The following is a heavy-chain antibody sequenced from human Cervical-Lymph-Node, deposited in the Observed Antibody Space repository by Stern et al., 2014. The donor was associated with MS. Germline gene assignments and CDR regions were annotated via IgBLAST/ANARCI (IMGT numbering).Heavy chain of an antibody. D-gene: IGHD1-26*01. J-gene: IGHJ4*02. CDR2: IYTSGST. CDR1: GGSISSGSYY. V-gene: IGHV4-61*02. CDR3: AREGGSYDY. Sequence: QVQLVESGPGLVKPSQTLSLTCTVSGGSISSGSYYWSWIRQPAGKGLEWIGRIYTSGSTNYNPSLKSRVTISEDTSKNQFSLKLSSVTAADTAVYYCAREGGSYDYWGQGTLVTVSS.